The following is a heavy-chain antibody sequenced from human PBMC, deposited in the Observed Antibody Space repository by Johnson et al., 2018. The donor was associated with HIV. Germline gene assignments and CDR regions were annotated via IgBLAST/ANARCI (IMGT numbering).Heavy chain of an antibody. D-gene: IGHD2-21*01. V-gene: IGHV3-30*03. Sequence: QMQLVESGGGLVKPGWSLRISCAASGFAFSSYGMHWVRQAPGKGLEWVAVISYDGSNKYYADSVKGRFTISRDNSKNTLYLQMNSLKTEDTAVYYCTTCGGDCYNDAFDIWGQGTMVTVSS. CDR1: GFAFSSYG. CDR3: TTCGGDCYNDAFDI. J-gene: IGHJ3*02. CDR2: ISYDGSNK.